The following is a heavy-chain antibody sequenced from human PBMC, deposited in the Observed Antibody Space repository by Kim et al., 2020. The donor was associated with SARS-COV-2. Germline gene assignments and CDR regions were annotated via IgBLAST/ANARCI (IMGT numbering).Heavy chain of an antibody. V-gene: IGHV1-24*01. CDR3: ATVLTSITMIVVVHHAFDI. CDR2: FDPEDGET. CDR1: GYTLTELS. Sequence: ASVKVSCKVSGYTLTELSMHWVRQAPGKGLEWMGGFDPEDGETIYAQKFQGRVTMTEDTSTDTAYMELSSLRSEDTAVYYCATVLTSITMIVVVHHAFDIWGQGTMVTVSS. D-gene: IGHD3-22*01. J-gene: IGHJ3*02.